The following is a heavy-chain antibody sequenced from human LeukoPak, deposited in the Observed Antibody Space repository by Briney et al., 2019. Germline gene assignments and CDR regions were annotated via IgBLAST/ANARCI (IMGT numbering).Heavy chain of an antibody. J-gene: IGHJ4*02. Sequence: PSETLSLTCTVSGGSISSYYWSWIRQPPGKGLEWIGYIYYSGSTNYNPSLKSRVTISVDTSKNQFSLKLSSVTAADTAVYYCARHVRLYYFDYWGQGTLVTVSS. CDR1: GGSISSYY. CDR2: IYYSGST. CDR3: ARHVRLYYFDY. V-gene: IGHV4-59*08. D-gene: IGHD1-1*01.